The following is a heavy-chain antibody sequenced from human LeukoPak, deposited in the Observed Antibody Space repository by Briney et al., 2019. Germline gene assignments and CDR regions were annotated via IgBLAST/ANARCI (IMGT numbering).Heavy chain of an antibody. CDR1: GGSISSSSYY. Sequence: SETLSLTCTVSGGSISSSSYYWGWIRQPPGKGLEWIGSIYYSGSTYYNPSLKSRVTISVDTSKNQFSLKLSSVTAADTAVYYCARENDPFVAVAANDAFDIWGQGTMVTVSS. CDR2: IYYSGST. CDR3: ARENDPFVAVAANDAFDI. D-gene: IGHD6-19*01. V-gene: IGHV4-39*07. J-gene: IGHJ3*02.